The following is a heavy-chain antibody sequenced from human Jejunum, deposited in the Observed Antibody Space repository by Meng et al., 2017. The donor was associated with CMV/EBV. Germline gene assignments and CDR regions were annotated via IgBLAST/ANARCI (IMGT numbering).Heavy chain of an antibody. CDR2: INQDGSET. D-gene: IGHD3-10*01. J-gene: IGHJ5*02. CDR3: ARDEGTHGWFDP. V-gene: IGHV3-7*01. Sequence: ASGLTFSNYGMSWVRQAQGKGLEWVANINQDGSETYYVDSVKGRFTISRDNAKNSLYLQMNSLRAEDTAVYYCARDEGTHGWFDPWGQGTLVTVSS. CDR1: GLTFSNYG.